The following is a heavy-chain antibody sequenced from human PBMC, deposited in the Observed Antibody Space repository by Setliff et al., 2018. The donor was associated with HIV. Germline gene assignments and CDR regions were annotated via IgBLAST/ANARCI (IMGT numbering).Heavy chain of an antibody. D-gene: IGHD4-4*01. CDR3: ARDSGDDYSDYYYYGTDV. J-gene: IGHJ6*02. V-gene: IGHV1-3*01. CDR2: INAGNGDT. Sequence: GASVKVSCKASGYTFTNYAMHWVRQAPGQRLEWMGWINAGNGDTKYSQKFQGRVTFTWDTSASTAYMELSSLRSEDTALYYCARDSGDDYSDYYYYGTDVWGQGTTVTVSS. CDR1: GYTFTNYA.